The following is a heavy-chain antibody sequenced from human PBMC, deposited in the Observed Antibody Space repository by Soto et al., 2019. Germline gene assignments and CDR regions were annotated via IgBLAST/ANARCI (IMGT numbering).Heavy chain of an antibody. V-gene: IGHV4-59*01. CDR3: ARLGCSSTSCTSYYYHYYMDV. CDR2: IYYSGST. D-gene: IGHD2-2*01. CDR1: GGSISSYY. J-gene: IGHJ6*03. Sequence: SETLSLTCTVSGGSISSYYWSWIRQPPGKGLEWIGYIYYSGSTNYNPSLKSRVTISVDTSKNQFSLKLSSVTAADTAVYYCARLGCSSTSCTSYYYHYYMDVWGKGTTVTVSS.